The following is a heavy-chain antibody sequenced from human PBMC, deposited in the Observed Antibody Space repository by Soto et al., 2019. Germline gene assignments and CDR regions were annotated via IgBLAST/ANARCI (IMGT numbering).Heavy chain of an antibody. D-gene: IGHD2-21*02. CDR2: ISYRVDT. CDR1: GDSFSSDDYY. CDR3: ARVAGVAYCGGDCYHFDY. J-gene: IGHJ4*02. V-gene: IGHV4-30-4*01. Sequence: KPSETLSLTCTVSGDSFSSDDYYWSWIRQPPGKGLEWIGYISYRVDTYYSPSLKSRVTMSIDTSKNQFSLNVSSVTAADTAVYYCARVAGVAYCGGDCYHFDYWGQGTLVTVS.